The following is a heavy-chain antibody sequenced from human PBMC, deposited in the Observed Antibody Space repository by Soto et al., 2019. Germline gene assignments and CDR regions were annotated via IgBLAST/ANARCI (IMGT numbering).Heavy chain of an antibody. Sequence: ASVKVSFKASGHTFTSYYIYWFLLSTWEGLDLIWWMNPNTGDSSYAQKFQGRVTMTSDTSITTAHMELSSLGSEDTAVYYCARRAETNGWNGFGADKYYFDFWGQGTLVTVSS. V-gene: IGHV1-8*01. CDR1: GHTFTSYY. CDR2: MNPNTGDS. D-gene: IGHD1-1*01. J-gene: IGHJ4*02. CDR3: ARRAETNGWNGFGADKYYFDF.